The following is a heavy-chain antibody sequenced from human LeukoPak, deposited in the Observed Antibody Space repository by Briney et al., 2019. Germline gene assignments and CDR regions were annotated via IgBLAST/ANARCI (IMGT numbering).Heavy chain of an antibody. V-gene: IGHV1-69*04. CDR1: GGTFSSYA. D-gene: IGHD2-2*01. Sequence: SVKVSCKASGGTFSSYAISWVRQAPGQGLEWMGRIIPILGIANYAQKFQGRVTITADKSTSTAYMELSSLRSEDTAVYYCARSDQLLTAQAAAADWGQGTLVTVSS. J-gene: IGHJ4*02. CDR3: ARSDQLLTAQAAAAD. CDR2: IIPILGIA.